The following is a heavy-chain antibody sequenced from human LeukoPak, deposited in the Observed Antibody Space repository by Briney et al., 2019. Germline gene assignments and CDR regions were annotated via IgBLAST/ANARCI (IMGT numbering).Heavy chain of an antibody. CDR2: IYYSGST. D-gene: IGHD2-2*01. V-gene: IGHV4-59*01. Sequence: KSSETLSLTCTVSGGSISSSSWSWIRQPPGKGLEWIGYIYYSGSTNYNPSLKSRVTISIDTSKNQSSLKLSSVTAADTAVYYCARTVFCSSSSCYASAVDYWGPGTLVTVSS. J-gene: IGHJ4*02. CDR1: GGSISSSS. CDR3: ARTVFCSSSSCYASAVDY.